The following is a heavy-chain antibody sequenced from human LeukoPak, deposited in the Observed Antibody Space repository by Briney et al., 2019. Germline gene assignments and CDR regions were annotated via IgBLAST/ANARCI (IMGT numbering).Heavy chain of an antibody. Sequence: SETLSLTCAVYGGSFSGYYWSWIRQPPGKGLEWIGEINHSGSTNYNPSLKSRVTISVDTSKNQFSLKLGSVTAADTAVYYCARGSGWYGGAFDIWGQGTMVTVSS. J-gene: IGHJ3*02. CDR3: ARGSGWYGGAFDI. CDR1: GGSFSGYY. D-gene: IGHD6-19*01. V-gene: IGHV4-34*01. CDR2: INHSGST.